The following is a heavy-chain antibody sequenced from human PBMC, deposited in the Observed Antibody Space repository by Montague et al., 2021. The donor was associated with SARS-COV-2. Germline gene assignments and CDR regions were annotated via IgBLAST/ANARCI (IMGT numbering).Heavy chain of an antibody. CDR3: ARGRIEVSMIVVVLTGASYYMDV. D-gene: IGHD3-22*01. V-gene: IGHV4-34*01. J-gene: IGHJ6*03. Sequence: SETLSLTCAVYGGSFSGHYWSWIRQPPGKGLEWIGEINNSGSTNYNPSLKSRVTISVDTSKNQFSLKLHSVTAADTAVYYCARGRIEVSMIVVVLTGASYYMDVWSKGTTVIVSS. CDR1: GGSFSGHY. CDR2: INNSGST.